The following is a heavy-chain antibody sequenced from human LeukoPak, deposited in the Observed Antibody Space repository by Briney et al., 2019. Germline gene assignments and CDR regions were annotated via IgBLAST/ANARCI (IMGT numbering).Heavy chain of an antibody. V-gene: IGHV5-51*01. CDR3: ARQRRGTDSVIDY. CDR1: GYTFTSYW. J-gene: IGHJ4*02. Sequence: GESLKISCKGSGYTFTSYWIGWVRQMPGKGLEWMGIIYPGDSDTRYSPSFQGQVTFSVDKSISTAYLQWSSLKASDTAMYYCARQRRGTDSVIDYWGQGTLVTVSS. CDR2: IYPGDSDT. D-gene: IGHD1-26*01.